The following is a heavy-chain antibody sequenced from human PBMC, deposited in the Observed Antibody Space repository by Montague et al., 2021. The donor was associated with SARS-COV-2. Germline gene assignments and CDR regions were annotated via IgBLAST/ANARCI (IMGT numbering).Heavy chain of an antibody. CDR2: IYSGGST. Sequence: SLRLSCAASGFTVSSNYMSWVRQAPGKGLEWVSVIYSGGSTYYADSVKGRFIISRDNSKNTLYFQMNSLRAEDTAVYYCARIPYGDVIWGQGTLVTVSS. CDR3: ARIPYGDVI. CDR1: GFTVSSNY. J-gene: IGHJ4*02. V-gene: IGHV3-53*01. D-gene: IGHD2-21*01.